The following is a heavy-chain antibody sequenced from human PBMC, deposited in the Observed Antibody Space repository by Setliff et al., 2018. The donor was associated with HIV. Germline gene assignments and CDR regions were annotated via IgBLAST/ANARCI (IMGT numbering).Heavy chain of an antibody. CDR2: VDPEDGER. J-gene: IGHJ4*02. Sequence: ASVKVSCKASGYTFTDYYMPWVEQAPGKGPEWMGRVDPEDGERIDAEKFQGRVTITADTSTDTAYMELSSLKYDDTAIYYCATTEGGYTFNSDSRGSRYLDHWGQGTLVTVSS. CDR3: ATTEGGYTFNSDSRGSRYLDH. CDR1: GYTFTDYY. V-gene: IGHV1-69-2*01. D-gene: IGHD3-22*01.